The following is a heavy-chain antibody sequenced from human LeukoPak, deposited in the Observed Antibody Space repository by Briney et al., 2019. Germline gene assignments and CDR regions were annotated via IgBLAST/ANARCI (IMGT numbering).Heavy chain of an antibody. J-gene: IGHJ4*02. D-gene: IGHD3-3*01. CDR3: AREGNNGYYPY. CDR1: GLTFSSYP. Sequence: GGSLRLSCAASGLTFSSYPMHWVRQAPGKGLEWVAVISYDGSEKHYADPVKGRFTISRDNSKNTLYLQMSSLRAEDTAMYYCAREGNNGYYPYWGQGIMATVSS. CDR2: ISYDGSEK. V-gene: IGHV3-30-3*01.